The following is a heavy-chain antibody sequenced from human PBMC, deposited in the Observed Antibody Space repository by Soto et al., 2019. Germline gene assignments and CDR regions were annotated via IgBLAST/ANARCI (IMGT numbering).Heavy chain of an antibody. J-gene: IGHJ4*02. CDR1: GFTFSRYA. CDR3: ASSSEAGYSSSWYSY. CDR2: ISGSGGST. D-gene: IGHD6-13*01. V-gene: IGHV3-23*01. Sequence: EVQLLESGGGLVQPGGSLRLSCAASGFTFSRYAMSWVRQAPGKGLEWVSAISGSGGSTYYADSVKGRFTISRDNSKNTLYLQMNSLRAEDTAVYYCASSSEAGYSSSWYSYWGQGTLATVSS.